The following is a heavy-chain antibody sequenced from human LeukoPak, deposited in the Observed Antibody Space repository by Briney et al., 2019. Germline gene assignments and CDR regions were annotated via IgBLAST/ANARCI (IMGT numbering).Heavy chain of an antibody. D-gene: IGHD3-10*01. CDR3: AKSNGYGLVDI. CDR1: GVSISSYY. J-gene: IGHJ3*02. V-gene: IGHV4-39*07. Sequence: SETLSLTCTVSGVSISSYYWGWIRQPPGKGLEWIGNIFYSGSTYYSPSLRSRVTISLDTSRNQFSLKLNSVTAADTAVYYCAKSNGYGLVDIWGQGTMVTVSS. CDR2: IFYSGST.